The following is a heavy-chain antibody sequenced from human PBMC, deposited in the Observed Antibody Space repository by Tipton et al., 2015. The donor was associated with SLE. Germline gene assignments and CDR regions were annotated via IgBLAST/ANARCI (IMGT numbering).Heavy chain of an antibody. D-gene: IGHD6-19*01. CDR1: GGSISSGSYY. Sequence: TLSLTCNVSGGSISSGSYYWTWIRQPAGKGLEWVGDISNSGSTNYNPSLNSRVTVSVDTSRNQFSLKLTSVTAADTAVYYCARHHGSGWLYGLDVWGQGTTVTVSS. J-gene: IGHJ6*02. CDR3: ARHHGSGWLYGLDV. CDR2: ISNSGST. V-gene: IGHV4-61*09.